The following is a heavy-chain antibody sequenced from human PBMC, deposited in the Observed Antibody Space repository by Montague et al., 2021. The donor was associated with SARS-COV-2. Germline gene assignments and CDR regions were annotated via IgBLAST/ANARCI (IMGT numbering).Heavy chain of an antibody. CDR2: IYYSGST. CDR1: GGSISTYY. D-gene: IGHD5-24*01. Sequence: TLSLTCPVSGGSISTYYWSWIRQPPGKGLEWIGYIYYSGSTNYSPSLKSRVTISVDTSKNQFSLKLSSVTAADTAVYYCARDGYNAHQNYWYFDLWGRGTLVTVSS. CDR3: ARDGYNAHQNYWYFDL. J-gene: IGHJ2*01. V-gene: IGHV4-59*12.